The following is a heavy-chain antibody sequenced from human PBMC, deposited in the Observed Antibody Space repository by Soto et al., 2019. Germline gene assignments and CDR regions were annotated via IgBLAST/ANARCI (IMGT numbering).Heavy chain of an antibody. Sequence: SVKVSCKASGGTFSSYAISWVRQAPGQGLEWMGGIIPIFGTANYAQKFQGRVTITADESTSTAYMELSSLRSEDTAVYYCASPVTGGNWFDPWGQGTLVTVSS. CDR3: ASPVTGGNWFDP. CDR2: IIPIFGTA. V-gene: IGHV1-69*13. D-gene: IGHD3-10*01. J-gene: IGHJ5*02. CDR1: GGTFSSYA.